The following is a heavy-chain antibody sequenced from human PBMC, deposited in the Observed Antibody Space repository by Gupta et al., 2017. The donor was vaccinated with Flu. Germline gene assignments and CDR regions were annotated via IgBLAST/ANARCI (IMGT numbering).Heavy chain of an antibody. V-gene: IGHV3-23*01. CDR2: ITGSGGNT. J-gene: IGHJ4*02. CDR1: GFTFSTYA. CDR3: AKDWGELLGVLDH. D-gene: IGHD1-26*01. Sequence: EVQLLESGGGLVKSGGSLRLSCAASGFTFSTYAITWVRQAPGKGLEWLSGITGSGGNTYYADSVKGRFTISRDNSKNTVFLHMNSLRADDTALYYCAKDWGELLGVLDHWGQGTLVTVSS.